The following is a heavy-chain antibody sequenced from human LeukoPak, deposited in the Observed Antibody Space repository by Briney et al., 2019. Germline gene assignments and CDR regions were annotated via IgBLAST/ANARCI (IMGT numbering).Heavy chain of an antibody. CDR1: GVTFRSYG. CDR3: AKVRVWGAAAGTGDY. V-gene: IGHV3-30*02. Sequence: GGSLRLSCAASGVTFRSYGMHWVRQAPGKGLEWVAFIRFDGSNKYYADSVKGRFTISRDNSKNTLYLQMNSLRAEDTAMYYCAKVRVWGAAAGTGDYWGQGTLVTVSS. CDR2: IRFDGSNK. J-gene: IGHJ4*02. D-gene: IGHD6-13*01.